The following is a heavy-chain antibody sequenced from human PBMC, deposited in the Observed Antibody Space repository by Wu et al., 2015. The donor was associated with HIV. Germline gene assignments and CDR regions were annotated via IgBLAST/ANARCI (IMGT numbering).Heavy chain of an antibody. V-gene: IGHV1-18*01. D-gene: IGHD3-22*01. Sequence: QVQLVQSGAEVKRPGASVKVSCKASGYTFTSYGISWVRQAPGQGLEWMGWISAYNGNTNYAQKLQGRVTMTTDTSTSTAYMELRSLRSDDTAVYYCARIITMIVVVIPPDYWGQGTPGSPSPQ. J-gene: IGHJ4*02. CDR1: GYTFTSYG. CDR3: ARIITMIVVVIPPDY. CDR2: ISAYNGNT.